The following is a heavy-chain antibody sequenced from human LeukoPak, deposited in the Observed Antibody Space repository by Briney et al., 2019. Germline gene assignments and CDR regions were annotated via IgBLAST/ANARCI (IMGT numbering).Heavy chain of an antibody. J-gene: IGHJ4*02. Sequence: GESLKISCQGSGYSFTSYWTGWVRQMPGKGLEWMGIIYPGDSDTRYSPSFQGQVTISADKSISTAYLQWSSLKASDTAMYCCARHGGAGYFDWLFHYWGQGTLVTVSS. CDR1: GYSFTSYW. D-gene: IGHD3-9*01. V-gene: IGHV5-51*01. CDR2: IYPGDSDT. CDR3: ARHGGAGYFDWLFHY.